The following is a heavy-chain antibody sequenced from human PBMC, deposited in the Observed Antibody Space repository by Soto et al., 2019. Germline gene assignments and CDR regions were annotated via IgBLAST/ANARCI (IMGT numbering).Heavy chain of an antibody. CDR2: VIPFFGTA. Sequence: GASGKVSCKASGGTFNSYAISWVGQGPGQRAEWVGGVIPFFGTAKYAQKVQGRGTINAGQSTSTAYMELSSLRSEDPDVYYCARDHAYYYGSGHQKYYYGMDVWGQGTTGIVS. CDR3: ARDHAYYYGSGHQKYYYGMDV. J-gene: IGHJ6*02. V-gene: IGHV1-69*13. D-gene: IGHD3-10*01. CDR1: GGTFNSYA.